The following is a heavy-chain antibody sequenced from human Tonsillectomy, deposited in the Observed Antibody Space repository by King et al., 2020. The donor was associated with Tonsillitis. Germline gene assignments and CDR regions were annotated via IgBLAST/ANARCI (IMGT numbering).Heavy chain of an antibody. CDR2: ISPYNGNS. CDR3: SRDEPPGYTTARGAFDI. Sequence: VQLVESGREVKKPGASVKVSCKASGYIFTNFGINWVRQAPGQGLEWMGWISPYNGNSNSAQNLQGRLTMTTDTSTSTAYMELRGLSSNDTAFYYCSRDEPPGYTTARGAFDIWGQGTMVTVSS. D-gene: IGHD5-12*01. CDR1: GYIFTNFG. V-gene: IGHV1-18*01. J-gene: IGHJ3*02.